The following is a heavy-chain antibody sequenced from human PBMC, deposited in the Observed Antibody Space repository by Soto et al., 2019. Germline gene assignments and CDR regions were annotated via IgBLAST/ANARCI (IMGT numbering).Heavy chain of an antibody. V-gene: IGHV4-59*01. J-gene: IGHJ4*02. CDR1: GGSISSYY. CDR3: ARERGTVGDFDY. D-gene: IGHD3-16*01. CDR2: IYYSGST. Sequence: SETLSLTCTVSGGSISSYYWSWIRQPPGKGLEWIGYIYYSGSTNYNPSLKSRVTISVDTSKNQFSLKLSSVTAADTAVYYCARERGTVGDFDYWGQGTLVTVSS.